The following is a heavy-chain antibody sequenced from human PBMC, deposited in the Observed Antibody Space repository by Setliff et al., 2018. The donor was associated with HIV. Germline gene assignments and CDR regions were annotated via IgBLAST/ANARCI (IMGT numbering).Heavy chain of an antibody. CDR3: ARHRQWHLLPDH. V-gene: IGHV4-39*01. Sequence: SETLSLTCTVSGGPISTDHNWGWFRQPPGKGLEWIAGIHEKGRTYYNPSLKSRATILMDTSNKQFSVRLRSVTAADTATYYCARHRQWHLLPDHWGQGVWVTVS. J-gene: IGHJ4*02. CDR2: IHEKGRT. CDR1: GGPISTDHN. D-gene: IGHD6-19*01.